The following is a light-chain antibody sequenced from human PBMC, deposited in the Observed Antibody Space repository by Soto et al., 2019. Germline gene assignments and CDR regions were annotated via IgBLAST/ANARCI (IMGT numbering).Light chain of an antibody. CDR1: QDISNY. CDR2: DAS. J-gene: IGKJ4*01. V-gene: IGKV1-33*01. CDR3: QQYDKAPLT. Sequence: DIQMTQSPSSLSASVGDRVTITCQASQDISNYLNWYQQKPGKAPKLLIYDASNLETGVPSRFSGSGSWTDFTFTISSLQPEENATYYCQQYDKAPLTFGGGTKVEIK.